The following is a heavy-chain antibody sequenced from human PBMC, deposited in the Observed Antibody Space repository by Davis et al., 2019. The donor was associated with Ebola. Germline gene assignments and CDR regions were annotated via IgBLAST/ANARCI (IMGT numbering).Heavy chain of an antibody. CDR2: INNSGHT. J-gene: IGHJ4*02. Sequence: PLETLSLTCPVSAGSFHNYYWGWIRQPPGKGLEWIGYINNSGHTNYSPSLRSRVTISIDTSKNQFSLSLTSVTAADPAVYFCAREGGYPYAIDYWGQGILVTVSS. CDR1: AGSFHNYY. V-gene: IGHV4-59*01. CDR3: AREGGYPYAIDY. D-gene: IGHD5-18*01.